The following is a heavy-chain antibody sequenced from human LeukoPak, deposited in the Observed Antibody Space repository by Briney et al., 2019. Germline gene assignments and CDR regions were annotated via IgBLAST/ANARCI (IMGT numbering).Heavy chain of an antibody. J-gene: IGHJ6*02. CDR1: GGALSAYY. Sequence: SETLSLTCAVYGGALSAYYWSWIRQPPGKGLEWIGEINHSGSTNYNPSLKSRVTMSVDTSKNQFSLKLSSVTAADTAVYYCARTYYYDSSGYYYYYYGMDVWGQGTTVTVSS. CDR2: INHSGST. CDR3: ARTYYYDSSGYYYYYYGMDV. V-gene: IGHV4-34*01. D-gene: IGHD3-22*01.